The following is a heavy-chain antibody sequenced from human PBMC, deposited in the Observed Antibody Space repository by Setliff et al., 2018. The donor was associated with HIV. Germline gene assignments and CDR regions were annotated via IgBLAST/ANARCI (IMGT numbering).Heavy chain of an antibody. D-gene: IGHD4-17*01. Sequence: GALRLSCAASGFTFSDVWVNWVRQAPGRGLEWVGRIKNRPAGGTTEYAAPVKGRFTISRDDSKNTLYLQMNSLRAEDTAVYYCAKFFGGYGDYMGFDYWGQGTLVTVSS. J-gene: IGHJ4*02. CDR1: GFTFSDVW. CDR3: AKFFGGYGDYMGFDY. CDR2: IKNRPAGGTT. V-gene: IGHV3-15*01.